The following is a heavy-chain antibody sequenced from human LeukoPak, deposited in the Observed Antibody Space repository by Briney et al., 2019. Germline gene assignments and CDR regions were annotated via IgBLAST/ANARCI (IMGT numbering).Heavy chain of an antibody. Sequence: PGGSLRLSCAASGFTFSSYGMHWVRQAPGKGLEWVAAISNDGSNKYYADSVKGRFTISRDNSKNTLYLQMNSLRAEDTAVYYCARSYDSSGYPDYWGQGTLVTVSS. CDR2: ISNDGSNK. CDR3: ARSYDSSGYPDY. J-gene: IGHJ4*02. CDR1: GFTFSSYG. D-gene: IGHD3-22*01. V-gene: IGHV3-30*03.